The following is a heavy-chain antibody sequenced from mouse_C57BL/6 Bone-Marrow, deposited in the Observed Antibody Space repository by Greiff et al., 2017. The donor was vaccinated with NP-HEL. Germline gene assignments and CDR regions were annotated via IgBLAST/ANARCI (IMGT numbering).Heavy chain of an antibody. J-gene: IGHJ3*01. CDR2: IHPNSGST. Sequence: VQLQQPGAELVKPGASVKLSCKASGYTFTSYWMHWVKQRPGQGLEWIGMIHPNSGSTNYNEKLKSKATLTVDKSSSTAYMQLSSLTSEDSAVYYCARAGSSYRFAYWGQGTLVTVSA. D-gene: IGHD1-1*01. V-gene: IGHV1-64*01. CDR3: ARAGSSYRFAY. CDR1: GYTFTSYW.